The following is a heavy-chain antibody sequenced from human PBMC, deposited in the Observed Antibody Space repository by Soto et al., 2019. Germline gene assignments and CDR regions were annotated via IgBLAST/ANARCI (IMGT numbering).Heavy chain of an antibody. CDR1: GFTFNSYA. V-gene: IGHV3-23*01. CDR2: ISGSGWQT. J-gene: IGHJ2*01. Sequence: EVRLMESGGGFLQPGGSQRLSCVASGFTFNSYAMSWVRQTPEKGLEWVSAISGSGWQTYYAESVQGRFTISRDNSKTTVYLHMNRLSAEDSGIYYCAKGRYVDASGECANFWGRGTLVTVSS. D-gene: IGHD3-9*01. CDR3: AKGRYVDASGECANF.